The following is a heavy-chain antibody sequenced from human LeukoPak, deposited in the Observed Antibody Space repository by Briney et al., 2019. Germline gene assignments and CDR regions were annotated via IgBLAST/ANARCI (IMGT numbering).Heavy chain of an antibody. CDR2: ISSDGSKI. J-gene: IGHJ4*02. CDR1: GFIFSNYA. V-gene: IGHV3-30*04. CDR3: ARGLHRRCSGGICYQPFDY. D-gene: IGHD2-15*01. Sequence: GGSLRLSCAASGFIFSNYAMHWVRQAPGKGLEWVALISSDGSKIYYADSVKGRFTISRDDSRNTLYLQMNSLRAEDSAVYYCARGLHRRCSGGICYQPFDYWGQGTLVTVSS.